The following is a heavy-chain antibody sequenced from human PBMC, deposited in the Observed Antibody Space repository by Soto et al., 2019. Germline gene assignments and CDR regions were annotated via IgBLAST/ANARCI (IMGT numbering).Heavy chain of an antibody. CDR1: GYTFTGYY. CDR3: ARASTVTTFDY. V-gene: IGHV1-2*04. Sequence: ASVKVSCKASGYTFTGYYMHWVRQAPGQGLEWMGWINPNSGGTNYAQKFQGWVTMTRDTSISTAYMELSRLSSDDTAVYYCARASTVTTFDYWGQGTLVTVPS. D-gene: IGHD4-17*01. J-gene: IGHJ4*02. CDR2: INPNSGGT.